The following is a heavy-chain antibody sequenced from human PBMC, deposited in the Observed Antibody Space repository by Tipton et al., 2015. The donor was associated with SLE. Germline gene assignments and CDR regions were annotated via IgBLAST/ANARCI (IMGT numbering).Heavy chain of an antibody. Sequence: GASISITGYHWTWIRQRPGKGLEWIGYIYDSGSTYYNPSLKSRVTISVDTSSNHFSLNMRSVTAADTAVYYCGRVVPTIFGVGRFDYWGQGTLVTVSS. CDR2: IYDSGST. CDR1: GASISITGYH. CDR3: GRVVPTIFGVGRFDY. J-gene: IGHJ4*02. D-gene: IGHD3-3*01. V-gene: IGHV4-39*02.